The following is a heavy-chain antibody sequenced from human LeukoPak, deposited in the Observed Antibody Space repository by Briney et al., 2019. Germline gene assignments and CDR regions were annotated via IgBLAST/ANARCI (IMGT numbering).Heavy chain of an antibody. J-gene: IGHJ4*02. V-gene: IGHV3-30*02. CDR3: AKAPDDYSDQGLFDY. Sequence: GGSLRLSCAASGFTFSSYGMHWVRQAPGKGLEWVAFTRYDGSNKYYADSVKGRFTISRDNSKNTLYLQMNSLRAEDTAVYYCAKAPDDYSDQGLFDYWGQGTLVTVSS. CDR2: TRYDGSNK. CDR1: GFTFSSYG. D-gene: IGHD4-11*01.